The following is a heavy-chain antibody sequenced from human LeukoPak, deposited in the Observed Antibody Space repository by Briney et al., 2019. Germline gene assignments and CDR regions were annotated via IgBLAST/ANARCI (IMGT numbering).Heavy chain of an antibody. CDR3: ARDSYGSYADDY. D-gene: IGHD1-26*01. CDR2: ISSSSSYI. CDR1: GFTFSSYS. Sequence: PGGSLRLSCAASGFTFSSYSMNWVRQAPGKGLEWVSSISSSSSYIYYPHPVNGLFTISSDHATNSLYLQMNSLRADDTAVYYCARDSYGSYADDYWGQGTLVTVSS. J-gene: IGHJ4*02. V-gene: IGHV3-21*01.